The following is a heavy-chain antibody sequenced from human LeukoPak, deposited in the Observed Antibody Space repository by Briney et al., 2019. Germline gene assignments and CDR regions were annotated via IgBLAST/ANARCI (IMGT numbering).Heavy chain of an antibody. J-gene: IGHJ6*02. D-gene: IGHD6-13*01. V-gene: IGHV3-30*18. CDR3: AKDGAQQLVSYYYYGMDV. CDR2: ISYDGSNK. Sequence: GRSLRLSCAASGFTFSSYGMHWVRQAPGKGLEWVAVISYDGSNKYYADSVKGRFTISRDNSKNTLYLQMNSLRAEDTAVYYCAKDGAQQLVSYYYYGMDVWGQGTTVTVSS. CDR1: GFTFSSYG.